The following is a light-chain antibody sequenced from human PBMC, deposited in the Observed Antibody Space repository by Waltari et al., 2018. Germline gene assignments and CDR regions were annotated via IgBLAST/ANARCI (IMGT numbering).Light chain of an antibody. Sequence: QSVLTQPPSVSGAPGQRVTISCTGSSSNTGAGYDVNWYQQLPGTAPTVLIYGNSNRLSGVPDGFSGSKSGASASLAISGLQAEDEAEYYCQAYDRSLSGSVFGGGTKLTVL. CDR1: SSNTGAGYD. V-gene: IGLV1-40*01. CDR2: GNS. CDR3: QAYDRSLSGSV. J-gene: IGLJ2*01.